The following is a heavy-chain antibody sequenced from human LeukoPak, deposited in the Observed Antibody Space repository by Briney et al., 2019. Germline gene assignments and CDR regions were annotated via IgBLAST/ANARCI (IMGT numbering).Heavy chain of an antibody. CDR3: ARDQYGWDEYYFDY. J-gene: IGHJ4*02. CDR1: GFTFSTYG. V-gene: IGHV3-33*08. D-gene: IGHD6-19*01. CDR2: IWYDGSDK. Sequence: GGSLRLSCAASGFTFSTYGMHWVRQAPGKGLEWVAVIWYDGSDKNYADSVKGRFSISRDDSKDTVYLQMNSLRGEDTAVYYCARDQYGWDEYYFDYWGQGTLVTVSS.